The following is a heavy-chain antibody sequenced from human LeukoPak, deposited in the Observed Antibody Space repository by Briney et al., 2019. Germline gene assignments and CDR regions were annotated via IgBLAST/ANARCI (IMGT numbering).Heavy chain of an antibody. CDR3: ARRAGAYSHPYDY. Sequence: GGSLRLSCTVSGFTVSTNSMSWVRQGPGRGREGVSFIYSDNTQYSDSVKGRFTISRDNSKNTLYLQMNSLRAEDPAVYYCARRAGAYSHPYDYWGQGTLVTVSS. CDR2: IYSDNT. J-gene: IGHJ4*02. V-gene: IGHV3-53*01. D-gene: IGHD4/OR15-4a*01. CDR1: GFTVSTNS.